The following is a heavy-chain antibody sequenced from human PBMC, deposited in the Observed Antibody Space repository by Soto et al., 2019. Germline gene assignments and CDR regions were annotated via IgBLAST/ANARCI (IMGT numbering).Heavy chain of an antibody. CDR2: IYSGGST. V-gene: IGHV3-53*01. CDR1: GFTVSSNY. CDR3: ARDGIAAAAGGDYYYGMDV. Sequence: EVQLVESGGGLIQPGGSLRLSCAASGFTVSSNYMSWVRQAPGKGLEWVSVIYSGGSTYYADSVKGRFTISRDNSKNTLYLQMNSLRAEDTAVYYCARDGIAAAAGGDYYYGMDVWGQGTTVTVSS. J-gene: IGHJ6*02. D-gene: IGHD6-13*01.